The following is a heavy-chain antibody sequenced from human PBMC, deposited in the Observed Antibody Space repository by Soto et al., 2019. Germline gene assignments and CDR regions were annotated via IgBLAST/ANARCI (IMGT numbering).Heavy chain of an antibody. V-gene: IGHV3-21*01. CDR2: ISSSSSYI. CDR3: ARDCCGSSSWAS. D-gene: IGHD6-13*01. J-gene: IGHJ5*02. Sequence: EVQLVESGGGLVKPGGSLRLSCAASGFTFSSYSMNWDRQAPGKGLEWVSSISSSSSYIYYADSVKGRFTISRDNAKNSLYRQMHSLRAEDTAVYYCARDCCGSSSWASWGQGTLVTVSS. CDR1: GFTFSSYS.